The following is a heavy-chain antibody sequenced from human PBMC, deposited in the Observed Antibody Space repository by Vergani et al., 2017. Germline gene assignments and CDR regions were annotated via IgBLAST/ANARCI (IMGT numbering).Heavy chain of an antibody. D-gene: IGHD3-3*01. CDR1: GGSFSGYY. Sequence: QVQLQQWGAGLFKPSETLSLTCSFYGGSFSGYYRRWVRQPPGTGLGGIGEINHSGSTNYNPPLKSRVTISVDTSQNQFSLRLRSVTAADTPVYYCSRHQAGFLEPDYMDVGGKETTVT. CDR3: SRHQAGFLEPDYMDV. J-gene: IGHJ6*03. CDR2: INHSGST. V-gene: IGHV4-34*01.